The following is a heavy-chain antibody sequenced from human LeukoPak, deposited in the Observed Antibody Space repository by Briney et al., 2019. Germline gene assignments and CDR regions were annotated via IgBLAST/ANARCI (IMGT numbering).Heavy chain of an antibody. V-gene: IGHV3-23*01. Sequence: GGSLRLSCAASGFTFSTYAMTWVRQAPGKGLEWVSSISGSGGTTYYADSVKGRFTISRDNSKNTLSLQMNSLRAEDTAVYYCATTVGYCSSTSCSRFRSFDYWGQGTLVTVSS. CDR3: ATTVGYCSSTSCSRFRSFDY. CDR2: ISGSGGTT. D-gene: IGHD2-2*01. CDR1: GFTFSTYA. J-gene: IGHJ4*02.